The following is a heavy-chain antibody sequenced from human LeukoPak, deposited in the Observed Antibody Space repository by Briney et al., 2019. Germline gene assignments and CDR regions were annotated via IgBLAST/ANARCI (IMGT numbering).Heavy chain of an antibody. Sequence: SETLSLTCAVYGGSFNDYYWSWVRQPPGKGLEWIGEINHSGTKRYNLSLKSRLTISIDASKNQFSLKLSSVTAADTARYYCARSYYYDGFDYSLGFWGQGALVTVSS. J-gene: IGHJ4*02. CDR3: ARSYYYDGFDYSLGF. V-gene: IGHV4-34*01. CDR2: INHSGTK. D-gene: IGHD3-22*01. CDR1: GGSFNDYY.